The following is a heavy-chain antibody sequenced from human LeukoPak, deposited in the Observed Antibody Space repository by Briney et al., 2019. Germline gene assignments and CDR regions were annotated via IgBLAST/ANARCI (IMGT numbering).Heavy chain of an antibody. Sequence: ASVKVSCKASGYTFTGYYMHWVRQAPGQGLEGMGWINPNSGGTNYAQKFQGRVTMTRDTSISTAYMELSRLRSDDTAVYYCARDRGYEDDAFDIWGQGTMVAVSS. V-gene: IGHV1-2*02. D-gene: IGHD5-12*01. CDR1: GYTFTGYY. CDR3: ARDRGYEDDAFDI. CDR2: INPNSGGT. J-gene: IGHJ3*02.